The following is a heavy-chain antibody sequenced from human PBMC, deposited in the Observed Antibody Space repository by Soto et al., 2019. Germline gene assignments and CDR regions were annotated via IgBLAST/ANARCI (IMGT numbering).Heavy chain of an antibody. V-gene: IGHV1-18*01. J-gene: IGHJ6*02. CDR1: GGTFSSYT. CDR2: ISAYNGNT. CDR3: AGGDCSSTSCYAWSMRYYYYGMDV. Sequence: GASVKVSCKASGGTFSSYTISWVRQAPGQRLEWMGRISAYNGNTNYAQKLQGRVTMTTDTSTSTAYMELRSLRSDDAAVYYCAGGDCSSTSCYAWSMRYYYYGMDVWGQGTTVTVSS. D-gene: IGHD2-2*01.